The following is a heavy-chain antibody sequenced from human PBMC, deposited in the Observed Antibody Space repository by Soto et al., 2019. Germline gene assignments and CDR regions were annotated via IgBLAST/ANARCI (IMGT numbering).Heavy chain of an antibody. J-gene: IGHJ4*02. CDR2: IYYSGST. D-gene: IGHD5-12*01. CDR3: AKSPEMATITFDY. Sequence: PSETLSLTCTVSGGSISSYYWSWIRQPPGKGLEWIGYIYYSGSTNYNPSLKSRVTISVDTSKNQFSLKLSSVTAADTAVYYCAKSPEMATITFDYWGQGTLVTVSS. V-gene: IGHV4-59*01. CDR1: GGSISSYY.